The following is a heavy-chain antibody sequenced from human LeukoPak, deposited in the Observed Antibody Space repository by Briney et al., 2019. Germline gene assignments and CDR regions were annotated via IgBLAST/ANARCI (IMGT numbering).Heavy chain of an antibody. CDR1: EFSVGSNY. V-gene: IGHV3-66*01. CDR3: ARDLTYCSGGSCYYYYMDV. Sequence: GGSLGLSCAASEFSVGSNYMTWVRQAPGKGLEWVSLIYSGGSTYYADSVKGRFTISRDNSKNTLYLQMNSLRAEDTAVYYCARDLTYCSGGSCYYYYMDVWGKGTTVTVSS. CDR2: IYSGGST. D-gene: IGHD2-15*01. J-gene: IGHJ6*03.